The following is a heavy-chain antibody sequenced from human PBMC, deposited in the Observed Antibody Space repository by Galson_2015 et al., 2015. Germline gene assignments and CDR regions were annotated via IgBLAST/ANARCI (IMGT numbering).Heavy chain of an antibody. Sequence: TLSLTCTVSGGSISSGYYYWSWIRQPPGKGLELIGYIYYSGSTYYNPSLKSRVAISVDTSKNQFSLKLSSVTAADTAVYYCARGSITMVRGVQRAFEIWGQGTMVTVSS. CDR2: IYYSGST. D-gene: IGHD3-10*01. CDR1: GGSISSGYYY. CDR3: ARGSITMVRGVQRAFEI. V-gene: IGHV4-30-4*01. J-gene: IGHJ3*02.